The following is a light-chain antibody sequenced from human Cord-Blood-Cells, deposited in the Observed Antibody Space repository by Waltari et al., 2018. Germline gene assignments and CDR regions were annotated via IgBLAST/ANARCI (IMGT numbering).Light chain of an antibody. V-gene: IGKV3-15*01. CDR1: QSVSSN. Sequence: EIVMTQSPATLSVSPGERATLSCRASQSVSSNLAWYQQKPCQAPRLLIYRASTRATGIPARFSGSGSGTEFTLTISSLQSEDFAVYYCQQYNNWPMYTFGQGTKLEIK. J-gene: IGKJ2*01. CDR2: RAS. CDR3: QQYNNWPMYT.